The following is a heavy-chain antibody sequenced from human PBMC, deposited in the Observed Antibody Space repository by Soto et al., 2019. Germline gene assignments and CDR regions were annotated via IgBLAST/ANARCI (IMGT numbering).Heavy chain of an antibody. J-gene: IGHJ4*02. CDR2: INHSGST. CDR3: ARGFPYDYIWGSSVST. V-gene: IGHV4-34*01. D-gene: IGHD3-16*01. Sequence: PSETLSLTCAVYGGSFSGYYWSWIRQPPGKGLEWIGEINHSGSTNYNPSLKSRVTISVDTSKNQFSLKLSSVTAADTAVYYCARGFPYDYIWGSSVSTWGQGTLVTVSS. CDR1: GGSFSGYY.